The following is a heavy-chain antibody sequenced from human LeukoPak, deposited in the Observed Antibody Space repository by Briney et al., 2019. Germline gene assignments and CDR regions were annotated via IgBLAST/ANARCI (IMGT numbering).Heavy chain of an antibody. Sequence: GGSLRLSCARSGLTSGIPFSSFSMHCVRQAPGKGLELLSVVSYDETDTQYADSARGRFTIHRDNSKSTVFLQMNGLTVEDTAKCYGARDGAADGFDTWGQGTLVTVSS. J-gene: IGHJ4*02. CDR1: GLTSGIPFSSFS. CDR2: VSYDETDT. V-gene: IGHV3-30-3*01. D-gene: IGHD6-13*01. CDR3: ARDGAADGFDT.